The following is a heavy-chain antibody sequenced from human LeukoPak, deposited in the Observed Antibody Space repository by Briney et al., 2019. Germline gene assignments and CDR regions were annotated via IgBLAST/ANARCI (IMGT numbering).Heavy chain of an antibody. Sequence: GGSLRLSCAVSGFIVSDYYMCWVRQAPGKSLEWVSVIYTGGRTLYADSVRGRVTISRDSPKNTLYLQMDSLRAEDTAVYYCARDSSDFGDALDIWGQGTMVTVSS. CDR3: ARDSSDFGDALDI. V-gene: IGHV3-53*01. D-gene: IGHD3-3*01. CDR1: GFIVSDYY. CDR2: IYTGGRT. J-gene: IGHJ3*02.